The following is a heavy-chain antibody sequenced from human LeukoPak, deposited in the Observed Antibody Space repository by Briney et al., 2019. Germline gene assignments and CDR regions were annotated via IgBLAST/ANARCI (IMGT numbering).Heavy chain of an antibody. CDR3: ARGGGIVATHYYYGMDV. CDR2: INHSGST. Sequence: PSETLSLTCAVYGGSFSGYYWGWIRQPPGKGLEWIGEINHSGSTNYNPSLKSRVTISVDTSKNQFSLKLSSVTAADTAVYYCARGGGIVATHYYYGMDVWGQGTTVTVSS. CDR1: GGSFSGYY. D-gene: IGHD5-12*01. J-gene: IGHJ6*02. V-gene: IGHV4-34*01.